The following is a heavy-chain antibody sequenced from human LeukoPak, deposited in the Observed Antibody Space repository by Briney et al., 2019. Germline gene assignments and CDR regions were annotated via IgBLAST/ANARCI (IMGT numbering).Heavy chain of an antibody. D-gene: IGHD3-3*01. CDR3: ARDRGIRYYDFWSGYYSDY. V-gene: IGHV3-7*01. J-gene: IGHJ4*02. CDR2: IKQDGSEK. Sequence: GGSLRLSCAASGFTFSSYWMSWVRQAPGEGLEWVANIKQDGSEKYYVDSVKGRFTISRDNAKNSLYLQMNSLRAEDTAVYYCARDRGIRYYDFWSGYYSDYWGQGTLVTVSS. CDR1: GFTFSSYW.